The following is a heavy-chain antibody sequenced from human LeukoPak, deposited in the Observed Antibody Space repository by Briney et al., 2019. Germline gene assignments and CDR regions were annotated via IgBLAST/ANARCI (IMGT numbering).Heavy chain of an antibody. CDR2: IIPIFGTA. CDR3: ARGYCSSTSGYDYYYYMDV. J-gene: IGHJ6*03. D-gene: IGHD2-2*01. V-gene: IGHV1-69*05. CDR1: GGTFSSYA. Sequence: SVKVSCKASGGTFSSYAISWVRQAPGQGLEWMGRIIPIFGTANYAQKFQGRVTITTDESTSTAYMELSSLRSEDTAVYYCARGYCSSTSGYDYYYYMDVWGKGTTVTVS.